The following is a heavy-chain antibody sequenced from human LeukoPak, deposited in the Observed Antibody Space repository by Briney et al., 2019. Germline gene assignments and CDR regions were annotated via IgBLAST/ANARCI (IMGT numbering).Heavy chain of an antibody. CDR1: GFPFSSYW. CDR3: ATVGPRYYDYVWGRPLDY. D-gene: IGHD3-16*01. Sequence: GGSLRLSCVASGFPFSSYWMTWVRQAPGKGLEWVANIKQDGSKKSYVDSVKGRFTISRDNAKNSLYLQMNSLRAEDTAVYYCATVGPRYYDYVWGRPLDYWGQGTLVTVSS. V-gene: IGHV3-7*03. CDR2: IKQDGSKK. J-gene: IGHJ4*02.